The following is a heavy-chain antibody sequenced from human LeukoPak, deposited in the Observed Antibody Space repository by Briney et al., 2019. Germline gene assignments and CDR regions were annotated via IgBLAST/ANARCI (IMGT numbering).Heavy chain of an antibody. J-gene: IGHJ4*02. CDR1: GGTFSSYA. CDR2: IIPIFGTA. CDR3: ARDEGYDSSGFPSDY. Sequence: EASVKVSCKTSGGTFSSYAISWVRQAPGQGLEWMGRIIPIFGTANYAQKLQGRVTMTTDTSTSTAYMELRSLRSDDTAVYYCARDEGYDSSGFPSDYWGQGTLVTVSS. D-gene: IGHD3-22*01. V-gene: IGHV1-69*05.